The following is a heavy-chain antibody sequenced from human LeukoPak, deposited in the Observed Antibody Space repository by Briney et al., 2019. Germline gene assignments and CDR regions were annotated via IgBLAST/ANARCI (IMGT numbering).Heavy chain of an antibody. Sequence: GGSLRLSCAASGFTFSSYAMSWVRQAPGKGLEWVSAISGSGGSTYYADSVKGRFTISRDNSKNTLYLQMNSLRAEDTAVCYCAIPYYDFWSGYYTSYYYGMDVWGQGTTVTVSS. J-gene: IGHJ6*02. CDR2: ISGSGGST. CDR3: AIPYYDFWSGYYTSYYYGMDV. CDR1: GFTFSSYA. V-gene: IGHV3-23*01. D-gene: IGHD3-3*01.